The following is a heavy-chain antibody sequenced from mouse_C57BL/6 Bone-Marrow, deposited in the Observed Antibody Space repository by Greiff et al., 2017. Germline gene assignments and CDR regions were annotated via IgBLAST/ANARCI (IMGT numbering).Heavy chain of an antibody. CDR3: ARNYYCGAY. V-gene: IGHV1-82*01. CDR2: IYPGDGAT. Sequence: QVQLQQSGPELVKPGASVKISCKASGYAFSSSWMNWVKQRPGKGLEWIGRIYPGDGATNYNGKFKGKATLTADKSSSTAYMQLSSLTSEDSAVYFCARNYYCGAYWGQGTLVTVSA. CDR1: GYAFSSSW. J-gene: IGHJ3*01. D-gene: IGHD1-1*02.